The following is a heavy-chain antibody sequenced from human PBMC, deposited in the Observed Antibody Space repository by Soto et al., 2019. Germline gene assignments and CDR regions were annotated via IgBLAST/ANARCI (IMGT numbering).Heavy chain of an antibody. CDR2: INHSGST. V-gene: IGHV4-34*01. J-gene: IGHJ4*02. CDR3: ARGWGIAAAGRTFDY. Sequence: QVQLQQWGAGLLKPSETLSLTCAVYGGSFSGYYWSWIRQPPGKGLEWIGEINHSGSTNYNPSLKSRVTISVDTSKNQFSLKLSSVPAADTAVYYCARGWGIAAAGRTFDYWGQGTLVTVSS. CDR1: GGSFSGYY. D-gene: IGHD6-13*01.